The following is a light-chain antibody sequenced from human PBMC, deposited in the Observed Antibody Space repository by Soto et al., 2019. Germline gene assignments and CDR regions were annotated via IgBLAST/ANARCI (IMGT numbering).Light chain of an antibody. CDR3: QKYNSAPFT. J-gene: IGKJ3*01. Sequence: DIQMTQSPSSLSASVGDRVAITCRASQGISNYLAWYQQKPGKVPKLLIYAASILQSGLPSRFSGSGSGTDFTLTISSLQPEDVATYYFQKYNSAPFTFGPGTKVHIK. CDR1: QGISNY. V-gene: IGKV1-27*01. CDR2: AAS.